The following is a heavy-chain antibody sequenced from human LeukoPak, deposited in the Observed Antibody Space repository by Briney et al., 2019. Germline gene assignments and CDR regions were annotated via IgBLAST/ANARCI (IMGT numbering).Heavy chain of an antibody. CDR3: ARHSSGIAVAGTSPDWPLDY. CDR2: IYPGDSDT. V-gene: IGHV5-51*01. D-gene: IGHD6-19*01. Sequence: GESLKISCKGSGYSFTSYWVGWVRQMPGKGLEWMGIIYPGDSDTRYSPSFQGQVTISADKSISTAYLQWSSLKASDTAMYYCARHSSGIAVAGTSPDWPLDYWGQGTLVTVSS. CDR1: GYSFTSYW. J-gene: IGHJ4*02.